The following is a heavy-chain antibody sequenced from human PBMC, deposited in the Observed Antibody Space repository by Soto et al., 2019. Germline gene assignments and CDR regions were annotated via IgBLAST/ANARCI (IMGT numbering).Heavy chain of an antibody. CDR3: ARDAPYSSSGSNWFDP. CDR1: GYTFTSYG. J-gene: IGHJ5*02. D-gene: IGHD6-13*01. CDR2: ISAYNGNT. Sequence: EASVKVSCKASGYTFTSYGISWVRQAPGQGLEWMGWISAYNGNTNYAQKLQGRVTMTTDTSTSTAYMELRSLRSDDTAVYYCARDAPYSSSGSNWFDPWGQGTLVTVS. V-gene: IGHV1-18*01.